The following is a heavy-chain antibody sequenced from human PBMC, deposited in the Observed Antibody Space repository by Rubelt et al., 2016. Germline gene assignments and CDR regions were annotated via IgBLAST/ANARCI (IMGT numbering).Heavy chain of an antibody. J-gene: IGHJ2*01. Sequence: AMHWVRQAPGQRLEWMGWINAGNGNTKYSQKFQGRVTFTRDTSASTAYMGLSSLRSEDTAVYYCARCPCEGYCSSTSCLGTDLWGRGTLVTVSS. CDR2: INAGNGNT. CDR1: A. CDR3: ARCPCEGYCSSTSCLGTDL. D-gene: IGHD2-2*01. V-gene: IGHV1-3*01.